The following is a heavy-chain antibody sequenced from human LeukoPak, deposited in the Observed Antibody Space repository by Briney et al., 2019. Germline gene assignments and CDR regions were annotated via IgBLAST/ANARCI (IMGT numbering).Heavy chain of an antibody. Sequence: SETLSLTCAVCGGSFSGYYWSWIRQPPGKGLEWIGEINHSGSTNYNPSLKSRVTISVDTSKNQFSLKLSSVTAADTAVYYCARGRSSSWYIGYYYYGMDVWGQGTTVTVSS. V-gene: IGHV4-34*01. CDR1: GGSFSGYY. D-gene: IGHD6-13*01. CDR2: INHSGST. J-gene: IGHJ6*02. CDR3: ARGRSSSWYIGYYYYGMDV.